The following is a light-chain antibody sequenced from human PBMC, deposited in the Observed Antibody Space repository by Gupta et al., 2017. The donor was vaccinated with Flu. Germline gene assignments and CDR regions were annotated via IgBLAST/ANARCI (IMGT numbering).Light chain of an antibody. CDR1: QSISSW. Sequence: DVQMTQPPSTVSASVGDRVTITCRASQSISSWLAWYQQKPGKAPKLLIYKASSLESGVPSRFSGSGSGTDFTLTISNLQPDDFATYYCLKYNYYLRAFGQGTKVEIK. J-gene: IGKJ1*01. V-gene: IGKV1-5*03. CDR2: KAS. CDR3: LKYNYYLRA.